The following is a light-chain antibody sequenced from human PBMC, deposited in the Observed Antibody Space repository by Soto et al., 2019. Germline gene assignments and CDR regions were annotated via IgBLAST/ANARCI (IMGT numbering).Light chain of an antibody. CDR1: SSNVGAYDY. J-gene: IGLJ1*01. V-gene: IGLV2-14*03. CDR3: SSYTSSSTRV. Sequence: QSVLTQPASVSGSPEQSITISCTGTSSNVGAYDYVSWYQQHPDKAPKLMIYEVSNRPSGVSNRFSGSKSVNTATLTISGLQTEDEADNYSSSYTSSSTRVFGPGTKITAL. CDR2: EVS.